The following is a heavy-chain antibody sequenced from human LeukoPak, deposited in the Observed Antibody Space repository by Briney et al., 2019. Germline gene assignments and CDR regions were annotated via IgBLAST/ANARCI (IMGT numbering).Heavy chain of an antibody. J-gene: IGHJ4*02. V-gene: IGHV1-2*06. CDR1: GYTFTGYY. D-gene: IGHD5-24*01. CDR3: ATGWLQLSIGFDY. CDR2: INPNSGGT. Sequence: GASVKVSCKASGYTFTGYYMHWVRQAPGQGLEWMGRINPNSGGTNYAQKFQGRVTMTRDTSISTAYMELSRLRSDDTAVYYCATGWLQLSIGFDYWGQGTLVIVSS.